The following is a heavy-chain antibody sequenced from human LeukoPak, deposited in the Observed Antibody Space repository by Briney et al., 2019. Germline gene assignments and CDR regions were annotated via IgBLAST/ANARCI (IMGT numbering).Heavy chain of an antibody. CDR3: ARTISIRSDTWGDIKYFDY. Sequence: SETLSLTCSVSGGSISSSSYHWDWIRQSPGKGLEWIGDIYYSGDTHYKPSLKSRLTISVDTSKDQFSLRLSSVTAADTAVYYCARTISIRSDTWGDIKYFDYWGQGTLVTVSS. V-gene: IGHV4-39*01. D-gene: IGHD3-10*01. CDR2: IYYSGDT. J-gene: IGHJ4*02. CDR1: GGSISSSSYH.